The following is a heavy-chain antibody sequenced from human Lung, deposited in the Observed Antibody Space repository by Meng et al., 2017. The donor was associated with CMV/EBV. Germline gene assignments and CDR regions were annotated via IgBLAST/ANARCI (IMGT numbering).Heavy chain of an antibody. J-gene: IGHJ6*02. Sequence: ASVXVSXQASGYTFTSYYMHWVRQAPGQGLEWIGIIDPSGGSTSYAQKFQGRVTMTRDTSMSTVYMELSSLRSEDTAVYYYARALSYYYEDYYYYYGMDDWXQGTTVTVSS. D-gene: IGHD3-22*01. CDR1: GYTFTSYY. V-gene: IGHV1-46*01. CDR3: ARALSYYYEDYYYYYGMDD. CDR2: IDPSGGST.